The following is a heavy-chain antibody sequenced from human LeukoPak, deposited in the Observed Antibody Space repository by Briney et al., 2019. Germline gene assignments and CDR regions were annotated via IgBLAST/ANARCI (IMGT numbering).Heavy chain of an antibody. CDR1: GGSISNAGNY. CDR2: IYYSGST. D-gene: IGHD3-3*01. Sequence: SETLSLTCTVSGGSISNAGNYWTWIRQHPGGGLEWVGYIYYSGSTYYNPSLKSRVTISVDTSKNQFSLKLSSVTAADTAVYYCARSDFGVVAFDYWGQGTLVTVSS. CDR3: ARSDFGVVAFDY. V-gene: IGHV4-31*03. J-gene: IGHJ4*02.